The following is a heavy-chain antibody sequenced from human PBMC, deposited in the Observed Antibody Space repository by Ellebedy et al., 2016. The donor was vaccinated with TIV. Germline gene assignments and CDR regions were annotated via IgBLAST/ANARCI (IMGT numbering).Heavy chain of an antibody. V-gene: IGHV1-24*01. J-gene: IGHJ4*02. CDR2: FDPENVET. D-gene: IGHD6-19*01. CDR3: AIPITVAGTFDY. CDR1: GYTLSQLS. Sequence: AASVKVSCKVSGYTLSQLSIHWVRQTPGRGLEWMGGFDPENVETAFAQKFQGRLTLTEDTSTDTAYMELSGLRSEDTAVYYCAIPITVAGTFDYWGQGTLVTVSS.